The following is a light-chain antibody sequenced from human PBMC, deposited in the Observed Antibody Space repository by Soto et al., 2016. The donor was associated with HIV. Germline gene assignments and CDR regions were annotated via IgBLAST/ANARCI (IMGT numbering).Light chain of an antibody. J-gene: IGKJ2*01. CDR1: QGIKNE. V-gene: IGKV1-6*01. CDR2: STS. CDR3: LQDYSYPYT. Sequence: IQMTQFPSTLSASIGDRVTITCRASQGIKNELGWYQQKPGKAPKLLIYSTSILGSGVPSRFSGSASGTDFTLTISSLQPEDSASYFCLQDYSYPYTFGQGTKLEIK.